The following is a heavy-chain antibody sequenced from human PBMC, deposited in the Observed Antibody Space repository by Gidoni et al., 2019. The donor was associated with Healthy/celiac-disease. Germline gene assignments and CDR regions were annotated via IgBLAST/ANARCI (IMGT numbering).Heavy chain of an antibody. D-gene: IGHD6-13*01. Sequence: QVQLVESGGGVVQPGRSLRLSCAAYGFTFSSYGMHWVRQAPGEGLEWVAVISYDGSNKYYADSVKGRFTISRDNSKNTLYLQMNSLRAEDTAVYYCAKDRIAAAGTPDYWGQGTLVTVSS. V-gene: IGHV3-30*18. CDR3: AKDRIAAAGTPDY. CDR1: GFTFSSYG. CDR2: ISYDGSNK. J-gene: IGHJ4*02.